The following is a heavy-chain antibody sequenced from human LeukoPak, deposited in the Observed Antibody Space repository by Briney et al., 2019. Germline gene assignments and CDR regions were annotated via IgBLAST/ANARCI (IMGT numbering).Heavy chain of an antibody. Sequence: ASVKVSCKASGYTFTGYYMHWVRQAPGQGLEWMGRINPNSGGTNYAQKFQGRVTMTRDTSISTAYMELSRLRSDDTAVYYCARDSRGPLRVPAFDPWGQGTLVTVSS. V-gene: IGHV1-2*06. CDR3: ARDSRGPLRVPAFDP. CDR1: GYTFTGYY. D-gene: IGHD5/OR15-5a*01. J-gene: IGHJ5*02. CDR2: INPNSGGT.